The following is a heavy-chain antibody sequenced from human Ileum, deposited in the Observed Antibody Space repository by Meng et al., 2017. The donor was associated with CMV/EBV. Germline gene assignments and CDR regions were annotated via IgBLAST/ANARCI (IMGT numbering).Heavy chain of an antibody. J-gene: IGHJ4*02. D-gene: IGHD3-22*01. Sequence: QVQLVESGGGLVKPGGSLRLSCAASGFTFSNYYMSWIRQVPGKGLEWLSYISPGSSDIHYADSVKGRFTVSRDNAKSSLYLQMNSLKAEDTAVYYCAKHRSSSGSYFHEYWGQGTLVTVSS. V-gene: IGHV3-11*05. CDR3: AKHRSSSGSYFHEY. CDR1: GFTFSNYY. CDR2: ISPGSSDI.